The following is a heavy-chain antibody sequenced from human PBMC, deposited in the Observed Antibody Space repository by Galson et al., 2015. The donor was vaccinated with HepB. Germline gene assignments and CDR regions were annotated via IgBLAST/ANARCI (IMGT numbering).Heavy chain of an antibody. CDR3: AKVGGGYSYGDYYYYMDV. CDR2: ISGSGGST. Sequence: SLRLSCAASGFTFSSYAMSWVRQAPGKGLEWVSAISGSGGSTYYADSVKGRFTISRDNSKNTLYLQMNSLRAEDTAVYYCAKVGGGYSYGDYYYYMDVWGKGTTVTVSS. V-gene: IGHV3-23*01. J-gene: IGHJ6*03. D-gene: IGHD5-18*01. CDR1: GFTFSSYA.